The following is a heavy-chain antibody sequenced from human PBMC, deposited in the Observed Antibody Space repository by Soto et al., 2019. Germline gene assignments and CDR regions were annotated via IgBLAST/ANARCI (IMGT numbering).Heavy chain of an antibody. V-gene: IGHV4-34*01. CDR3: ARAETDSSGYYYYYGMDV. CDR2: INHSGST. Sequence: QVQLQQWGAGLLKPSETLSLTCAVYGGSFSGYYWSWIRQPPGKGLEWIGEINHSGSTNYNPSLKSRVTISVDTSQNQFSLKLSSVTAADTAVYYCARAETDSSGYYYYYGMDVWGQGTTVTVSS. D-gene: IGHD3-22*01. J-gene: IGHJ6*02. CDR1: GGSFSGYY.